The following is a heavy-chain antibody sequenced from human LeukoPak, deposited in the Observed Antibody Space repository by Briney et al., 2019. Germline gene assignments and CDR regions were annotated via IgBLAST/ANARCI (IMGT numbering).Heavy chain of an antibody. D-gene: IGHD3-16*01. J-gene: IGHJ4*02. V-gene: IGHV2-5*01. CDR3: AHRGNYDSLTYSSHFHH. Sequence: SGPTLVNPTQTLTLTCTFSGFSLSTTGVGVGWSRQPPGKALEWLVVIFWNDDKLYSPSLKSRLIITKDTSKNQVVLTMTDVDPLDTGTYYCAHRGNYDSLTYSSHFHHWGQGTLVTVSS. CDR2: IFWNDDK. CDR1: GFSLSTTGVG.